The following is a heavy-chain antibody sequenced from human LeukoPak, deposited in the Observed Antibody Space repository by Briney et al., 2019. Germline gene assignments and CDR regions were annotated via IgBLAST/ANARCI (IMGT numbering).Heavy chain of an antibody. J-gene: IGHJ6*03. CDR1: GYTFTSYY. Sequence: ASVKVSCKASGYTFTSYYMHWVRQAPGQGLEWMGIINPSGGSTSYAQKFQGRVTMTRDMSTSTVYMELSSLRSEDTAVYYCARDQSVVHSSSIYYYYMDVWGKGTTVTVSS. CDR2: INPSGGST. D-gene: IGHD6-6*01. V-gene: IGHV1-46*01. CDR3: ARDQSVVHSSSIYYYYMDV.